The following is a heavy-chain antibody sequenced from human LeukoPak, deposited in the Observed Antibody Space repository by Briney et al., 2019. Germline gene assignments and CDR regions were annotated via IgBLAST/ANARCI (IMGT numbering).Heavy chain of an antibody. CDR2: ISAYNGNT. J-gene: IGHJ4*02. Sequence: ASVKVSCKASGYTFTSYGISWVRQAPGQGLEWMGWISAYNGNTNYAQKLQGRVTMTTDTSTSTAYMELRSLRSDDTAVYYCARLLWFGELWDTYFDYWGQGTLVTVSS. CDR3: ARLLWFGELWDTYFDY. CDR1: GYTFTSYG. V-gene: IGHV1-18*01. D-gene: IGHD3-10*01.